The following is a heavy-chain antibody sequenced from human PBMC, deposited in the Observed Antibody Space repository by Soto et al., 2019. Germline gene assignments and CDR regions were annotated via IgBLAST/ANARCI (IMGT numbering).Heavy chain of an antibody. Sequence: QVQLRESGPGLVKPSQTLSLTCTVSGTPINSADFYWTWIRQPPGKGLEWIGYIYYSGTTFHNPSLRSRISMSADTSKTQFSLRLNSVTASDTAVYYCARGYDFAGFSPYGLDVWGQGTTVTVSS. CDR2: IYYSGTT. D-gene: IGHD3-3*01. CDR1: GTPINSADFY. J-gene: IGHJ6*02. V-gene: IGHV4-30-4*01. CDR3: ARGYDFAGFSPYGLDV.